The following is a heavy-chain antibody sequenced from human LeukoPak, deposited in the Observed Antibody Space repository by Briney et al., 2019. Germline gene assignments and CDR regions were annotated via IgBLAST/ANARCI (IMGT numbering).Heavy chain of an antibody. CDR1: GFTFSSYA. V-gene: IGHV3-30-3*01. CDR2: ISYDGSNK. CDR3: ARDIAARYFDY. Sequence: GGSLRLSCAASGFTFSSYAMHWVRQAPGKGLEWGAVISYDGSNKYYADSVKGRFTISRDNSKNTLYLQMNSLRAEDTAVYYCARDIAARYFDYWGQGTLVTVSS. J-gene: IGHJ4*02. D-gene: IGHD6-6*01.